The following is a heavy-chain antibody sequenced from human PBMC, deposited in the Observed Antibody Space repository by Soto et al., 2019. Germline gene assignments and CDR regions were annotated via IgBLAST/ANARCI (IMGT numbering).Heavy chain of an antibody. CDR1: GGSISSGGYY. Sequence: SETLSLTCTVSGGSISSGGYYWSWIRQHPRKGLERIGYIYYSGSTHYPPSLGSRVSISVDTAKNQFSLRVTSVTAADTALYYCARQGGYCSSTNCYGYYAMDVWGQGTTVTVSS. CDR2: IYYSGST. CDR3: ARQGGYCSSTNCYGYYAMDV. J-gene: IGHJ6*02. D-gene: IGHD2-2*01. V-gene: IGHV4-39*01.